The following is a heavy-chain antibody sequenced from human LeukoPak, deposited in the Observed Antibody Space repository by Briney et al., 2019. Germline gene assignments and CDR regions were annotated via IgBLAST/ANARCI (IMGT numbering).Heavy chain of an antibody. CDR2: ISGSGGST. V-gene: IGHV3-23*01. CDR3: AKDRGDAANRYFDY. CDR1: GFTFSSYA. D-gene: IGHD4-17*01. J-gene: IGHJ4*02. Sequence: GGPLRLSCVASGFTFSSYAMKRVRQAPGKGLEWVSGISGSGGSTYYADSVKGRFSISRDNSKNTVYLQMSSLRAEDTAIYYCAKDRGDAANRYFDYWGQGTLVTVSS.